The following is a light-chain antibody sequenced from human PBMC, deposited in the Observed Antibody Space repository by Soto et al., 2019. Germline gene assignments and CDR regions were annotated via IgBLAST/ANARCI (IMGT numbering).Light chain of an antibody. J-gene: IGKJ1*01. CDR2: AAS. CDR1: QSISSR. CDR3: QQFNTSPWT. Sequence: DIQMTQSPSTLSASVGDRVTITCRASQSISSRLAWYQQKPGKAPKLLIYAASSMESGIPERFSGSGSWTEFTLTISSLQPDEFATDYCQQFNTSPWTFGQGTKVDIK. V-gene: IGKV1-5*01.